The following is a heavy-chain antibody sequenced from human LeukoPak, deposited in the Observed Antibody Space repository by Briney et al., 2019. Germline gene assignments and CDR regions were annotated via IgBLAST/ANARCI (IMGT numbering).Heavy chain of an antibody. CDR2: VKTRTDGGTT. J-gene: IGHJ1*01. D-gene: IGHD2-2*01. V-gene: IGHV3-15*01. CDR3: TTDPLGYCSSTSCYAYFQH. CDR1: GFTFNNAW. Sequence: GGSLRLSCAASGFTFNNAWMNWVRQAPGKGLEWVGRVKTRTDGGTTDYAAPVKGRFTISRDDSKNTLYLQMNSLKTEDTALYYCTTDPLGYCSSTSCYAYFQHWGQGTLVTVSS.